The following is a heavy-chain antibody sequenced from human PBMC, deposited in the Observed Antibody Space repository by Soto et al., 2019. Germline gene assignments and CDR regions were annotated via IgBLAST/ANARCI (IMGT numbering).Heavy chain of an antibody. V-gene: IGHV4-39*01. CDR3: SRRAPEGFDP. CDR1: GGSIGTSAYY. CDR2: INHSGNT. Sequence: SETLSLTCAVSGGSIGTSAYYWGWIRQAPGKGLEWIGSINHSGNTYLSPSLKDRVTMSVDTSKNSFSLKLRSATAAGTGLYYCSRRAPEGFDPWGQGTLVTVSS. J-gene: IGHJ5*02.